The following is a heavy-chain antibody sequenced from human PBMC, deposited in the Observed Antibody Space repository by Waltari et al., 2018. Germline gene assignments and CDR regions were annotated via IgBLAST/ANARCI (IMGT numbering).Heavy chain of an antibody. D-gene: IGHD3-16*01. Sequence: QLQLQESGPGLVKPSETLSLTCLVSGDSISSNYFHWGWIRRPPGKGLEWIGHRHYSGTADYNPSLKGRASILVDTSRRHFSLELSSVTAADTAIYYCASPPPTGGSSFDFWGQGIQVTVTS. CDR3: ASPPPTGGSSFDF. CDR1: GDSISSNYFH. CDR2: RHYSGTA. V-gene: IGHV4-39*07. J-gene: IGHJ4*02.